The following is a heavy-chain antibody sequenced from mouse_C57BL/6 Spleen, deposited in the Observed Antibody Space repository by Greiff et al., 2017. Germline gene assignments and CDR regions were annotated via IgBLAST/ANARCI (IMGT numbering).Heavy chain of an antibody. Sequence: VQLQQSGAELVRPGASVTLSCKASGSTFTDYEMHWVKQTPVHGLEWIGAIDPETGGTAYNQKFKGKAILTADKSSSTAYMELRSLTSEDSAVYYCTRERRYGPFAYWGQGTLVTVSA. J-gene: IGHJ3*01. CDR2: IDPETGGT. CDR1: GSTFTDYE. CDR3: TRERRYGPFAY. V-gene: IGHV1-15*01. D-gene: IGHD1-1*02.